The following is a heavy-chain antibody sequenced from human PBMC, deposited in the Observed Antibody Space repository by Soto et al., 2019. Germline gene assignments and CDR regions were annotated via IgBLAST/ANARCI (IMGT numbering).Heavy chain of an antibody. CDR2: IIPILGIA. J-gene: IGHJ3*02. CDR1: GGTFSSYT. Sequence: SVKVSCKASGGTFSSYTISWVRQAPGQGLEWMGRIIPILGIANYAQKFQGRVTITADKSTSTAYMELSSLRSEDTAVYYCASRTPSGYGKEDAFDIWGQGTMVTVSS. V-gene: IGHV1-69*02. D-gene: IGHD5-12*01. CDR3: ASRTPSGYGKEDAFDI.